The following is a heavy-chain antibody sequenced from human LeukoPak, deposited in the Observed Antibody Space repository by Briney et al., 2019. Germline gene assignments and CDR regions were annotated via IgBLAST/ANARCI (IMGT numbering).Heavy chain of an antibody. CDR2: IFSNDEK. D-gene: IGHD4-23*01. CDR3: ARIDYGGKGCVDY. J-gene: IGHJ4*02. CDR1: GFALSNARMG. V-gene: IGHV2-26*01. Sequence: SGPTLVNPTETLTLTCTVSGFALSNARMGVSWIRQPPGKALEWLAHIFSNDEKSYSTSLKSRLTISKDTSKSQVVLTMTNMDPVDTATYYCARIDYGGKGCVDYWGQGTLVTVSS.